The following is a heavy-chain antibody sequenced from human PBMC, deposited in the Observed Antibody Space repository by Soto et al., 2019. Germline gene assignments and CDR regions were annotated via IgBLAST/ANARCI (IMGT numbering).Heavy chain of an antibody. CDR3: ARDGGYSSSWYRIGYYYYYGMDV. CDR2: ISAYNGNT. D-gene: IGHD6-13*01. Sequence: ASVKVSCKAAGYTFTSYGISWVRQAPGQGLEWMGWISAYNGNTNYAQKLQGRVTMTTDTSTSTAYMELRSLRSDDTAVYYCARDGGYSSSWYRIGYYYYYGMDVWGQGTTFTVSS. CDR1: GYTFTSYG. V-gene: IGHV1-18*01. J-gene: IGHJ6*02.